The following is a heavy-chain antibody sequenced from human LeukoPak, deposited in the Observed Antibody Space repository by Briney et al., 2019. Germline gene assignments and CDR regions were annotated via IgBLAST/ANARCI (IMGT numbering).Heavy chain of an antibody. CDR1: GFTFSNYA. CDR2: ISGSGGVT. D-gene: IGHD5-24*01. V-gene: IGHV3-23*01. Sequence: PGGSLRLSCEASGFTFSNYAMSWVRQAPGKGLEWVSAISGSGGVTYYADSVKGRFTISRDNSRNTLYLQGNSLRAADTAVYYCAKVQEMGIILPPFHFWGQGTLVTVSS. CDR3: AKVQEMGIILPPFHF. J-gene: IGHJ4*02.